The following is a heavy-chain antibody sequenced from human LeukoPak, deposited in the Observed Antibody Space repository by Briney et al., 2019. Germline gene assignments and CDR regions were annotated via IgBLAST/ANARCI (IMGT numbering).Heavy chain of an antibody. J-gene: IGHJ4*02. CDR1: GFTFSTYE. Sequence: PGGSLRLSCAPSGFTFSTYEMDWVRQAPGKGLEWLGRIRNKAYSYTTENAASVRGRFTISRDDSKNSLYLQMNNLKTEDTAVYYCASASAGLVEYWGQGTRVTVSS. CDR3: ASASAGLVEY. V-gene: IGHV3-72*01. CDR2: IRNKAYSYTT.